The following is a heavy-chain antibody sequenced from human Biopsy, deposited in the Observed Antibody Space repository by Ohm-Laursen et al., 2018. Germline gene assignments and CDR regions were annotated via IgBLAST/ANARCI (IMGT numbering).Heavy chain of an antibody. CDR3: ARDALGGGSYRFFY. D-gene: IGHD1-26*01. CDR1: GGIFTNYA. J-gene: IGHJ4*02. V-gene: IGHV1-69*13. Sequence: SVTVSCQASGGIFTNYAISWVRQAPGQGLEWMGGIIPIFGTANYAQKFQGRVTITADESTSTAYMELSSLRSDDTAVYYCARDALGGGSYRFFYWGQGTLVTVSS. CDR2: IIPIFGTA.